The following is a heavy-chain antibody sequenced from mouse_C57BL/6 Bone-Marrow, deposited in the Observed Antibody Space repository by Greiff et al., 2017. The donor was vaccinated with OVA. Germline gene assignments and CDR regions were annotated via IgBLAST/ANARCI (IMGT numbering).Heavy chain of an antibody. CDR2: IRNKAYGYTT. D-gene: IGHD2-12*01. Sequence: EVQGVESGGGLVQPGGSLSLSCAASGFTFTDYYMSWVRQPPGKALEWLGFIRNKAYGYTTAYSAPVTGRVTISRDNSQSTLYLQMSGLRAEDTAMYYCARRGSYSYYFDDWGTGTTVTVSS. CDR1: GFTFTDYY. CDR3: ARRGSYSYYFDD. V-gene: IGHV7-3*01. J-gene: IGHJ1*03.